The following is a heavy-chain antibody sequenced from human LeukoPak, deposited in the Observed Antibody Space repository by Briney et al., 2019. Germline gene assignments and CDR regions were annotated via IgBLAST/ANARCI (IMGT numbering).Heavy chain of an antibody. Sequence: PGGSLRLSCAASGFTFDDYAMHWVRQAPGKGLEWVSGISWNSGSIGYADSVKGRFTISRDNAKNSLYLQMNSLRAEDTALYYCAKELLSGMDVWGQGTTVTVSS. CDR1: GFTFDDYA. J-gene: IGHJ6*02. D-gene: IGHD2/OR15-2a*01. CDR3: AKELLSGMDV. CDR2: ISWNSGSI. V-gene: IGHV3-9*01.